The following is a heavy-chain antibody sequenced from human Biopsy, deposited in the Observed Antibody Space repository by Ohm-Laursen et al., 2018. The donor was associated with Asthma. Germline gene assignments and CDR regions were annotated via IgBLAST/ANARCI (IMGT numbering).Heavy chain of an antibody. CDR3: AKATLGDIGKDY. J-gene: IGHJ4*02. CDR2: ISWNSGSI. Sequence: SLRLSCAASGFTLDDYGIHWVRQAPGKGLEWVSGISWNSGSIGYADSVKGRFTISRDNAKNSLYLQMNSLRVEDTALYYCAKATLGDIGKDYWGQGTLVTVSS. V-gene: IGHV3-9*01. D-gene: IGHD2-21*01. CDR1: GFTLDDYG.